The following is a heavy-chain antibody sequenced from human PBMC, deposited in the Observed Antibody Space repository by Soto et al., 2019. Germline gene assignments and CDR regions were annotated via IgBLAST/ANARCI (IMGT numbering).Heavy chain of an antibody. V-gene: IGHV3-23*01. D-gene: IGHD5-12*01. CDR3: ATSRDGYNYYFDY. CDR2: ISGSGGST. Sequence: EVQLLESGGGLVQPGGSPRLSCAASGFTFSSYAMSWVRQAPGKGLEWVSAISGSGGSTYYADSVKGRFTISRDNSKNTLYLQMNSLRAEDTAVYYCATSRDGYNYYFDYWGQGTLVTVSS. CDR1: GFTFSSYA. J-gene: IGHJ4*02.